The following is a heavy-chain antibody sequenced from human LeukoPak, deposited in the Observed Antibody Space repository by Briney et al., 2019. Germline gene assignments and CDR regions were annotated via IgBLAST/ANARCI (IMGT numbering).Heavy chain of an antibody. J-gene: IGHJ4*02. D-gene: IGHD3-10*01. V-gene: IGHV1-18*01. Sequence: GASVKVSCKASGYTFTSYGISWVRQAPGLGLEWMGWISAYNGNTNYAQKLQGRVTMTTDTSTSTAYMELRSLRSDDTAVYYCARDLVWFGELLSSGAYFDYWGQGTLVTVSS. CDR3: ARDLVWFGELLSSGAYFDY. CDR1: GYTFTSYG. CDR2: ISAYNGNT.